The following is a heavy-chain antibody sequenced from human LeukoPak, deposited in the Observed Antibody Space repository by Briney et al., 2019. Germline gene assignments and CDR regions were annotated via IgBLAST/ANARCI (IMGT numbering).Heavy chain of an antibody. V-gene: IGHV4-39*07. D-gene: IGHD5-18*01. CDR1: GGSISSSRYY. CDR3: ARGLEIQLYYYYYYGMDV. CDR2: IYYSGST. Sequence: SETLSLTCTVSGGSISSSRYYWGWIRQPPGKGLEWIVSIYYSGSTYYSSSLKSRVTISVDAAKNQFSLKLSSVTAADTAVYYCARGLEIQLYYYYYYGMDVWGQGTTVTVSS. J-gene: IGHJ6*02.